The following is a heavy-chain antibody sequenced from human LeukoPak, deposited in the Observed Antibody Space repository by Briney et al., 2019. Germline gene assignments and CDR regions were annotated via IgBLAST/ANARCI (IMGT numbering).Heavy chain of an antibody. Sequence: PSETLSLTCTVSGGSISSIIYYWGWIRQPPGKGLEWIVTIYYSGSTYYNLSLKSRVTISVDTSRNQFSLKLSSVTAADTAVYYCARHSRSVDYGSGSYTWDYWGQGTLVTVSS. V-gene: IGHV4-39*01. J-gene: IGHJ4*02. CDR2: IYYSGST. CDR3: ARHSRSVDYGSGSYTWDY. CDR1: GGSISSIIYY. D-gene: IGHD3-10*01.